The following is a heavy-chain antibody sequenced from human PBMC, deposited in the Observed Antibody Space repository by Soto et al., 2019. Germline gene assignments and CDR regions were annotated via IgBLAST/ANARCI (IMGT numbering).Heavy chain of an antibody. CDR2: INPASGST. J-gene: IGHJ4*02. V-gene: IGHV1-46*01. Sequence: QVQLVQSGAEVKKPGASVKLSCRTSGYTFTHYYIHWVRQAPGQGLEWLAIINPASGSTNYAQDFQGRVSLTMDTSTTTVYMVLSGLRAEAAAIFYCASDLAAGDYWGQGTLVTVSP. CDR1: GYTFTHYY. CDR3: ASDLAAGDY. D-gene: IGHD6-13*01.